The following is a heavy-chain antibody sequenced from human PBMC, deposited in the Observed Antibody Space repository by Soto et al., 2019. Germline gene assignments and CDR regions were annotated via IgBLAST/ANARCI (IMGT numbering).Heavy chain of an antibody. CDR2: INSDGSST. J-gene: IGHJ6*02. Sequence: PGGSLRLSCAASGFTFSSYWMHWVRQAPGKGLVWVSRINSDGSSTSYADSVKGRFTISRDNAKNTLYLQMNSLRAEDTAVYYCARDFTSNWNDPLGYYYGMDVWGQGTTVTVSS. CDR1: GFTFSSYW. D-gene: IGHD1-1*01. CDR3: ARDFTSNWNDPLGYYYGMDV. V-gene: IGHV3-74*01.